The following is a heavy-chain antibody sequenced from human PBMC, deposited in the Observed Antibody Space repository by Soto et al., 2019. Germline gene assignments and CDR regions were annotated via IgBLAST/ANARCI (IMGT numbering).Heavy chain of an antibody. CDR2: ISDSGST. V-gene: IGHV3-23*01. J-gene: IGHJ4*02. D-gene: IGHD1-7*01. Sequence: GGSLRLSCAASGFTFSNHAMNWVRQAPGKGLEWVSAISDSGSTYYADSVKGRFTISRDNSKNTLYLQMNSLRAEDTAVYYCAREGKNWNYFVWVYWGQGTLVTVSS. CDR3: AREGKNWNYFVWVY. CDR1: GFTFSNHA.